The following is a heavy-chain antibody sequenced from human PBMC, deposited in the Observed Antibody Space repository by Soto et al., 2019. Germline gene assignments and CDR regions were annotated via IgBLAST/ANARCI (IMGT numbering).Heavy chain of an antibody. CDR1: GGSISDTDYY. J-gene: IGHJ5*02. D-gene: IGHD3-3*01. CDR3: GREERFLEKSWFDP. Sequence: SETLSLTCTVSGGSISDTDYYWSWIRQPPGKGLEWIGYIYNSGSTYYNPSLKSRLSISVDMSKNQFSLTLRSVTAADTAVYYCGREERFLEKSWFDPWGQGTLVTVSS. CDR2: IYNSGST. V-gene: IGHV4-30-4*01.